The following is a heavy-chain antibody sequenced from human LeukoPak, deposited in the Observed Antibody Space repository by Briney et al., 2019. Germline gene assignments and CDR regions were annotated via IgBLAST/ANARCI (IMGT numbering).Heavy chain of an antibody. J-gene: IGHJ4*02. V-gene: IGHV1-69*05. CDR3: AMGRYDSSGYEGAYFDY. CDR1: GYTFTSYD. CDR2: IIPIFGTA. Sequence: ASVKVSCKASGYTFTSYDINWVRQAPGQGLEWMGGIIPIFGTANYAQKFQGRVTITTDESTSTAYMELSSLRSEDTAVYYCAMGRYDSSGYEGAYFDYWGQGTLVTVSS. D-gene: IGHD3-22*01.